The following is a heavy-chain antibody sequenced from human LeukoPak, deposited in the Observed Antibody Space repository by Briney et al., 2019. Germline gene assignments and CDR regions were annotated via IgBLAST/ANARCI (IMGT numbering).Heavy chain of an antibody. D-gene: IGHD3-22*01. CDR3: TTDNYYDSSGYYYYMDV. J-gene: IGHJ6*03. CDR2: IKSKTDGGTT. CDR1: GSTFSNAW. V-gene: IGHV3-15*01. Sequence: GGSLRLSCAASGSTFSNAWMSWVRQAPGKGLEWVGRIKSKTDGGTTDYAAPVKGRFTISRDDSKNTLYLQMNSLKTEDTAVYYCTTDNYYDSSGYYYYMDVWGKGATVTVSS.